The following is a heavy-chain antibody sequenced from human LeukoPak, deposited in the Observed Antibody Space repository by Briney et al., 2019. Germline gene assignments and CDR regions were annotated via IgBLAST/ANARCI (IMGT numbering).Heavy chain of an antibody. CDR3: AKEDILTGYYHGGIFDY. CDR2: ISGSGGST. Sequence: GGSLRLSCAATGFTFSSYAMSWVRQAPGKGLEWVSAISGSGGSTYYADSVKGRFTISRDNSKNTLYLQMNSLRAEDTAVYYCAKEDILTGYYHGGIFDYWGQGTLVTVSS. V-gene: IGHV3-23*01. CDR1: GFTFSSYA. J-gene: IGHJ4*02. D-gene: IGHD3-9*01.